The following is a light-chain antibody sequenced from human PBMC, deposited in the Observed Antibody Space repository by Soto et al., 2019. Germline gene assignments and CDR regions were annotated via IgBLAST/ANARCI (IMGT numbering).Light chain of an antibody. CDR1: QSISGY. Sequence: EIVMTQTHATLSVSPGERVTLSCRASQSISGYLAWYQQKPGQAPKLLIYNASTLATGIPSRFSGGGSGTDFTLTISSLQPEDFATYYCQQANSFPLTFGQGTRLEIK. J-gene: IGKJ5*01. CDR2: NAS. CDR3: QQANSFPLT. V-gene: IGKV3-15*01.